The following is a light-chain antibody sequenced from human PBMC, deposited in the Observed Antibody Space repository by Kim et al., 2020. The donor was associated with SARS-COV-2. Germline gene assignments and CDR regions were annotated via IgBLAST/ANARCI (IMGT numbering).Light chain of an antibody. V-gene: IGKV3D-20*01. CDR2: AAS. J-gene: IGKJ1*01. Sequence: SPGERATLSCGASQSISSRYLAWYQQKPGLAPRLLIDAASTRASGIPDRFSGSGSGTDFTLTISRLEPEEFAVYYCQEYDSSAKTFGQGTKVDIK. CDR1: QSISSRY. CDR3: QEYDSSAKT.